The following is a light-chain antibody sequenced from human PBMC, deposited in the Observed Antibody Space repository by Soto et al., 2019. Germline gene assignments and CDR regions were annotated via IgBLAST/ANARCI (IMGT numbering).Light chain of an antibody. CDR1: QSISSY. J-gene: IGKJ3*01. Sequence: DIQMTQSPSSLSASVGDRVTITCRASQSISSYLNWYQQKPGKAPKLLIYAASSLQSGVPARFSGSGSGTDFTLTISSLQPEDFATYYCQQSYSTPFTLGPGTKVEIK. CDR2: AAS. CDR3: QQSYSTPFT. V-gene: IGKV1-39*01.